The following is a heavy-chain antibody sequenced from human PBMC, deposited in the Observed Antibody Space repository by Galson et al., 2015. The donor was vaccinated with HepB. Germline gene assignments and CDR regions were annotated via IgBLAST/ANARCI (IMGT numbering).Heavy chain of an antibody. CDR3: ARGGSAAGTFYYYGMDV. CDR1: GGTFSSYT. J-gene: IGHJ6*02. V-gene: IGHV1-69*02. CDR2: IIPILGIA. D-gene: IGHD6-13*01. Sequence: SVKVSCKASGGTFSSYTISWVRQAPGQGLEWMGRIIPILGIANYAQKFQGRVTITADKSTSTAYMELSSLRSEDTAVYYCARGGSAAGTFYYYGMDVWGQGTTVTVSS.